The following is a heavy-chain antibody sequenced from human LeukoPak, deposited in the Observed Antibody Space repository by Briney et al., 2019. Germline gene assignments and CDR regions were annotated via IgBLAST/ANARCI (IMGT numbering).Heavy chain of an antibody. J-gene: IGHJ4*02. CDR1: GFTFRSYA. CDR2: ISGSGGST. CDR3: ARDGSGSLKYYFDY. V-gene: IGHV3-23*01. Sequence: GGSLRLSCAASGFTFRSYAMSWVRQAPGKGLEWVSVISGSGGSTYYADSVKDRFTISRDNSKNTLYLQMNSLRAEDTAVYYCARDGSGSLKYYFDYWGQGTLVTVSS. D-gene: IGHD1-26*01.